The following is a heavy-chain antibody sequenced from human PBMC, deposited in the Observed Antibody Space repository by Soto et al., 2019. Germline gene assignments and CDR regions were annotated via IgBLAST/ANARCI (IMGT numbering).Heavy chain of an antibody. CDR3: ARESTWSVDY. D-gene: IGHD1-26*01. CDR2: TKPDGSEN. V-gene: IGHV3-7*01. J-gene: IGHJ4*02. Sequence: EVLVVESGGGLVQPGGSLRLSCAASGFTFSGFWMTWVRQAPGKGLQWVATTKPDGSENFYVDSVKGRFTISRDNAKNLFFLQMNSLRAEDTAVYYCARESTWSVDYWGQGSLVTVSS. CDR1: GFTFSGFW.